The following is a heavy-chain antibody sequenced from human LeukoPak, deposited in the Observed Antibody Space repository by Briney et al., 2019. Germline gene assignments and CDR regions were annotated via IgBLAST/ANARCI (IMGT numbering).Heavy chain of an antibody. J-gene: IGHJ6*03. V-gene: IGHV2-70*11. D-gene: IGHD3-10*01. Sequence: ASGPTLVIPTQTLTLTCTFSGFSLSTSGMCVSWIRQPPGKALEWLARIDWDDDKYYSTSLKTRLTISKDTSKNQVVLTMTNMDPVDTATYYCARIRMVRGVDYYYYYMDVWGKGTTVTISS. CDR3: ARIRMVRGVDYYYYYMDV. CDR1: GFSLSTSGMC. CDR2: IDWDDDK.